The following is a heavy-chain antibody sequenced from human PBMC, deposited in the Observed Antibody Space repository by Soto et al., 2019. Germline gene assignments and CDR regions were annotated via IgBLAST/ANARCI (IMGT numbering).Heavy chain of an antibody. Sequence: PSETLSLTCTVSGGSISSGDYYWSWIRQPPGKGLEWIGYIYYSGTTHYNPSLNSRVTISVDTSKNEFSLNLSSVTAADTAVYYCARQSATAYGVPPYSGQGTLVSLSS. J-gene: IGHJ4*02. D-gene: IGHD4-17*01. CDR2: IYYSGTT. CDR1: GGSISSGDYY. V-gene: IGHV4-30-4*01. CDR3: ARQSATAYGVPPY.